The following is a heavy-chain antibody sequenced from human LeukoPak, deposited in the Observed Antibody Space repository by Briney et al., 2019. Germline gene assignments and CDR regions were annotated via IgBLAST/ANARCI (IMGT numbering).Heavy chain of an antibody. CDR1: GYTFTAQY. Sequence: ASVKVSCKASGYTFTAQYLHWVRQAPGQGLEWMGWINPNNGDTKYAQSFLGRVTMTRDTSTTTAYMELSSLRSDDTAVYFCASYPRSIPTPPFDYWGQGTLVTVSS. CDR3: ASYPRSIPTPPFDY. V-gene: IGHV1-2*02. J-gene: IGHJ4*02. CDR2: INPNNGDT. D-gene: IGHD2-21*01.